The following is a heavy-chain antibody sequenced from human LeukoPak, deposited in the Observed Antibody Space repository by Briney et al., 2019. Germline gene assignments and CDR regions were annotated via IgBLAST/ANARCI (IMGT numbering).Heavy chain of an antibody. CDR2: ISGSGGRP. CDR3: AKGRSAAMIEAAFDY. V-gene: IGHV3-23*01. Sequence: GGSLRLSCAASGFTFSSYAMSRVRQAPGKGLEWVSVISGSGGRPYYEDSVKGRFTISRDNSKNTLYLQMNSLRAEDTAVYYCAKGRSAAMIEAAFDYWGQGTLVTVSS. D-gene: IGHD3-22*01. J-gene: IGHJ4*02. CDR1: GFTFSSYA.